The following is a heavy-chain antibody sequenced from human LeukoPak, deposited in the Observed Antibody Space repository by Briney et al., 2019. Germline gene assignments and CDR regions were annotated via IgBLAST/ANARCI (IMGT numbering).Heavy chain of an antibody. CDR1: GYTFTSYG. CDR3: ARDDSSGCYYEYFQY. D-gene: IGHD3-22*01. V-gene: IGHV1-18*01. J-gene: IGHJ1*01. CDR2: ISAYNGNT. Sequence: ASVKVSCKASGYTFTSYGLSWVRQAPGQGLEWMGWISAYNGNTNYAQKLQGRVTMTTDTSTSTAYMELRSLRSDDTAVYYCARDDSSGCYYEYFQYWGQGTLVTVSS.